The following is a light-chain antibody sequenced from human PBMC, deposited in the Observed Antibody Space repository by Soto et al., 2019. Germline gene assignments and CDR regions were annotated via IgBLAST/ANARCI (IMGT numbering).Light chain of an antibody. V-gene: IGKV1-6*01. CDR1: QAIRTS. CDR3: LQDATYPWT. J-gene: IGKJ1*01. CDR2: DAS. Sequence: ANQMTQSPSSLSASVGDKVTISCRASQAIRTSLVWYQQRSGRAPNLLIADASSRHSGVPSRFSGSGFGTDFNLTISGLQPEDFATYYCLQDATYPWTFGQGNRVDIK.